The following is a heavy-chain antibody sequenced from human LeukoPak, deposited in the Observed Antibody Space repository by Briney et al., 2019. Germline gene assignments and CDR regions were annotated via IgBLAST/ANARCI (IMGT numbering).Heavy chain of an antibody. CDR2: IIPIFGTA. V-gene: IGHV1-69*13. CDR1: GGTFSSYA. D-gene: IGHD3-10*02. J-gene: IGHJ6*03. CDR3: ARCSEAGYYYYMDV. Sequence: ASVKVSRKASGGTFSSYAISWVRQAPGQGLEWMGGIIPIFGTANYAQKFQGRVTITADESTSTAYMELSSLRSEDTAVYYCARCSEAGYYYYMDVWGKGTTVTISS.